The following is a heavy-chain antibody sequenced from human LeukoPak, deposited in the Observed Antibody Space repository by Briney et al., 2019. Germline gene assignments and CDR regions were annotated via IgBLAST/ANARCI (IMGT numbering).Heavy chain of an antibody. Sequence: GRSLRLSCAASGLTFSNFAMHWARQPPGKGLEWVAVISYDGSHKYYADSVEGRFTISRHNSKHTLYLQVNSLRAEHMAVYYCARDNKRAYYYGSGSYGDAFDIWGQGTMVTVPS. J-gene: IGHJ3*02. CDR1: GLTFSNFA. V-gene: IGHV3-30-3*01. CDR3: ARDNKRAYYYGSGSYGDAFDI. D-gene: IGHD3-10*01. CDR2: ISYDGSHK.